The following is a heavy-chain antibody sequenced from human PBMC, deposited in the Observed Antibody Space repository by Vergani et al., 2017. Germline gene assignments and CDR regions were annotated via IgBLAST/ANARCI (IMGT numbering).Heavy chain of an antibody. CDR1: GFTFSSYS. V-gene: IGHV3-48*04. CDR2: ISSSSSTI. Sequence: EVQLVESGGGLVQPGGSLRLSCAASGFTFSSYSMNWVRQAPGKGLEWVSYISSSSSTIYYADSVKGRFTISRDNAKNSLYLQMNSLRAEDTAVYYCARVQSYGMDVWGQGTTVTVSS. J-gene: IGHJ6*02. CDR3: ARVQSYGMDV.